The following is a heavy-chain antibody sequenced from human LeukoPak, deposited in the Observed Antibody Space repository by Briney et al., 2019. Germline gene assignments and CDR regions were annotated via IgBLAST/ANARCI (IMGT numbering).Heavy chain of an antibody. CDR2: IIPIFGTA. Sequence: SVKVSCKASGGTFSSYAISWVRQAPGQGLEWMGGIIPIFGTANYAQKFQGRVTITTDGSTSTAYMELSSLRSEDTAVYYCAGGNCSSTSCSIWFDPWGQGTLVTVSS. J-gene: IGHJ5*02. V-gene: IGHV1-69*05. CDR1: GGTFSSYA. D-gene: IGHD2-2*01. CDR3: AGGNCSSTSCSIWFDP.